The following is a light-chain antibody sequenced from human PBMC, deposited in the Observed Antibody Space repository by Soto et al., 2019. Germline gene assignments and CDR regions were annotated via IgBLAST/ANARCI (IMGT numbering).Light chain of an antibody. CDR3: QQRSNWTGT. CDR2: DAS. Sequence: EIVLTQSPATLSLSPGERATLSCRASQSVRSSLAWYQQQPGQAPRLLIFDASNRATGIPPRFSGSGSGTDFSLTITSLEHEDSVVYYCQQRSNWTGTFGPGTKVDIK. CDR1: QSVRSS. J-gene: IGKJ1*01. V-gene: IGKV3-11*01.